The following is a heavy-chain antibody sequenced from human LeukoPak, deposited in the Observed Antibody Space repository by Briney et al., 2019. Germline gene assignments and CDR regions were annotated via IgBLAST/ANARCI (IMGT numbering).Heavy chain of an antibody. CDR2: IRYDGSDK. V-gene: IGHV3-30*02. D-gene: IGHD5-12*01. CDR1: GFTFNNYF. Sequence: GGSLRLSCVPSGFTFNNYFMHWVRQGPGKGLEWVASIRYDGSDKDYTDSVKGRVTISRDNSRNTMYLQMNSLTTEDTAIYYCAKTRDDYYAFDIWGQGTMVTVSS. CDR3: AKTRDDYYAFDI. J-gene: IGHJ3*02.